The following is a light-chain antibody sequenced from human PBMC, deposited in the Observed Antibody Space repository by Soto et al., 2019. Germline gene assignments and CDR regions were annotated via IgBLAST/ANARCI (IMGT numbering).Light chain of an antibody. CDR1: QSVYSD. J-gene: IGKJ2*01. V-gene: IGKV3-15*01. Sequence: EIVLTQSPATLSVSPGETATLSCGASQSVYSDLAWYQQKPGQAPRLLIYGASTRATGIPARFSGSGSGTKFTLTISRLQSEDFAVYYCQQYNKWPPYTFGQGTKVDIK. CDR2: GAS. CDR3: QQYNKWPPYT.